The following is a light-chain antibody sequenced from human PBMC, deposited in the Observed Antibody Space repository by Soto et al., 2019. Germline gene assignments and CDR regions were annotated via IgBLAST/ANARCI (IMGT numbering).Light chain of an antibody. V-gene: IGKV2-28*01. J-gene: IGKJ5*01. CDR2: LVS. CDR1: PSLLHSNGYNY. Sequence: EILLTQSPLSLPVTPGEPASISFRSSPSLLHSNGYNYVDWYLQKPGQSPHLLIYLVSNRASGGPDRFSGSGSGTEFTLKISRVEAEDVGLYYCMQALQTPLTFGQGTRLEIK. CDR3: MQALQTPLT.